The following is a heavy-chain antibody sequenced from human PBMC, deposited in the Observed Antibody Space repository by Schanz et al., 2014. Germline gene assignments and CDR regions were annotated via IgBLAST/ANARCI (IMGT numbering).Heavy chain of an antibody. J-gene: IGHJ4*02. CDR2: IWYDENNK. CDR3: ARANYRRKINFDY. Sequence: QVQLLQFGGGVVQPGRSLRLSCAASGFTFSSYGMHWVRQAPGKGLEWVAVIWYDENNKYYADSVKGRFTMSRDNSKNTLYLQMNSLRAEDTAVYYCARANYRRKINFDYWGRGTLVTVSS. V-gene: IGHV3-33*08. D-gene: IGHD3-10*01. CDR1: GFTFSSYG.